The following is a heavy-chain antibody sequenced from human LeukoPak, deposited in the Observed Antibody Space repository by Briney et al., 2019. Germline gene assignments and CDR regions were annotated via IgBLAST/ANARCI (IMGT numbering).Heavy chain of an antibody. CDR2: INHSGST. CDR1: GGSITSYY. Sequence: SETLSLTCTVSGGSITSYYWSWIRQSPGKGLEWIGEINHSGSTNYNPSLKSRVTISVDTSKNQFSLKLSSVTAADTAVYYCARTYGSGTPVRFYYYYMDVWGKGTTVTISS. V-gene: IGHV4-34*01. D-gene: IGHD3-10*01. J-gene: IGHJ6*03. CDR3: ARTYGSGTPVRFYYYYMDV.